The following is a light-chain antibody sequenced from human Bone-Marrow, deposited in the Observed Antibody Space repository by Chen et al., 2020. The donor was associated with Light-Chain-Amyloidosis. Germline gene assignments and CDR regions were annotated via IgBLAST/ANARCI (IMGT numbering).Light chain of an antibody. V-gene: IGLV6-57*01. CDR1: SGSIATNY. CDR2: EDD. Sequence: NFMLPQPPSVSASPGKTVIISCTRSSGSIATNYVQWYQQRPGSSPTTVIYEDDQRPSGVPDRFSGSIDRSSNSASLTISGLKTEDEADYYCQSYQGSSQGVFGGGTKLTVL. CDR3: QSYQGSSQGV. J-gene: IGLJ3*02.